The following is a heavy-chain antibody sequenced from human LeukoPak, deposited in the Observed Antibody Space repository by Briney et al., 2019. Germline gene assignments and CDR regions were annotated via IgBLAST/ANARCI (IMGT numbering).Heavy chain of an antibody. D-gene: IGHD6-19*01. Sequence: PSETLSLTCTVSGGSISSGDYYWSWIRQPPGKGLEWIGYIYYSGSTYYNPSLKSRVTISVDTSKNQFSLKLSSVTAADTAVYYCARVKAVAGTRGAFDIWGQGTMVTVSS. J-gene: IGHJ3*02. CDR3: ARVKAVAGTRGAFDI. V-gene: IGHV4-30-4*08. CDR2: IYYSGST. CDR1: GGSISSGDYY.